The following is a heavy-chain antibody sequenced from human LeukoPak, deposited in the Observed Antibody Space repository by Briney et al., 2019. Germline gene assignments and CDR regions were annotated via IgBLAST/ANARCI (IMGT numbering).Heavy chain of an antibody. CDR1: GFTFSSYG. J-gene: IGHJ6*02. CDR2: IWYDGSNK. CDR3: ARDYGYYYDSSGYYYFHYYGMDV. D-gene: IGHD3-22*01. Sequence: GGSLRLSCAASGFTFSSYGMHWVRQAPGKGLEWVAVIWYDGSNKYYADSVKGRFTISRDNSKNTLYLQMNSLRAEDTAVYYYARDYGYYYDSSGYYYFHYYGMDVWGQGTTVTVSS. V-gene: IGHV3-33*01.